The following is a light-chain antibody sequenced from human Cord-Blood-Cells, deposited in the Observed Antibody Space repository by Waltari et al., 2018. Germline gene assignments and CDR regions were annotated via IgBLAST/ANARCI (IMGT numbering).Light chain of an antibody. CDR3: QQRSNWLT. CDR2: DAS. J-gene: IGKJ4*01. CDR1: QSVSSY. V-gene: IGKV3-11*01. Sequence: EILLTQSQATLSFSPGERATLSCRPSQSVSSYFAWYQQKPGQAPRLPIYDASNRATGIPARFSGSGSGTDFTLTISSLEPEDFAVYYCQQRSNWLTFGGGTKVEIK.